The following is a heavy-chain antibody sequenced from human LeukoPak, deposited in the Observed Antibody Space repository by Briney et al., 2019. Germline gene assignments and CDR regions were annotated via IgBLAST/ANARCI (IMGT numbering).Heavy chain of an antibody. CDR2: INPNSGGT. D-gene: IGHD3-9*01. J-gene: IGHJ4*02. CDR3: ARGPVLRYFDWLLPADY. CDR1: GYTFTGYY. Sequence: ASVKVSCKASGYTFTGYYMHWVRQAPGQGLEWMGWINPNSGGTNYAQKFQGRVTMTRDTSISTAYMELSRLRSDDTAVYYCARGPVLRYFDWLLPADYWGQGALVTVSS. V-gene: IGHV1-2*02.